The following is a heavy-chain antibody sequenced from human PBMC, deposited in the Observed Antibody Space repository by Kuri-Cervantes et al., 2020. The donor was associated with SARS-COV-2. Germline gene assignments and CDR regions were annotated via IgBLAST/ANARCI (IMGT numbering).Heavy chain of an antibody. CDR2: ISSNGGST. Sequence: GESLKISCVASGFTFSRYAMHWVRQAPGKGLEYVSAISSNGGSTYYANSVKGRFTISRDNSKNTLYLQMGSLRAEDMAVYYCARDPPPGYDSSGYYLEYWGQGTLVTVSS. V-gene: IGHV3-64*01. J-gene: IGHJ4*02. CDR3: ARDPPPGYDSSGYYLEY. D-gene: IGHD3-22*01. CDR1: GFTFSRYA.